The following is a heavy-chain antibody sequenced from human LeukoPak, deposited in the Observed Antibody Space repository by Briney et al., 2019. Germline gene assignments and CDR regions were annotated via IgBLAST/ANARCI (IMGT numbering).Heavy chain of an antibody. CDR1: GASISSFY. CDR2: IYSSGNT. CDR3: ARELVDWGSLQYYFEY. V-gene: IGHV4-4*07. Sequence: PSETLSPTCTVPGASISSFYSSWIRKPAGKGWEWIGRIYSSGNTNYNPSLKSRVTMSVDTSKNQLALNLSSVTAADTAVYYCARELVDWGSLQYYFEYWGQGTLVTVSS. J-gene: IGHJ4*02. D-gene: IGHD7-27*01.